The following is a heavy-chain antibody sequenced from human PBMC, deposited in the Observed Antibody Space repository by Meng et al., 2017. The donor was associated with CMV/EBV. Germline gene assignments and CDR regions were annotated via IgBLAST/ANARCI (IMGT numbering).Heavy chain of an antibody. D-gene: IGHD2-21*01. CDR3: ARGVPLGIIYSFDY. Sequence: QVQLWQSGVGGKKPGASVKVSCKASSYTFTGYGISWVRQAPGQGLEWMGWISVYNGHTNFAQNLQGRVTMTTDTSTSTAYVELRSLRSDDTAIYYCARGVPLGIIYSFDYWGQGTLVTVSS. J-gene: IGHJ4*01. CDR1: SYTFTGYG. V-gene: IGHV1-18*01. CDR2: ISVYNGHT.